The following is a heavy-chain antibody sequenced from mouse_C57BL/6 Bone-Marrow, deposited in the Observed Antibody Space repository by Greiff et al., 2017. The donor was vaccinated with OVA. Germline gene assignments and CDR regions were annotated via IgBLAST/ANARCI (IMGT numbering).Heavy chain of an antibody. CDR3: ARRGSRGSAMDY. J-gene: IGHJ4*01. Sequence: VQLQQSGAELVRPGASVKLSCKASGYTFTDYYINWVKQRPGQGLEWIARIYPGSGNTYYNEKFKGKATLTAEKSSSTAYMQLSSLTSEDSAVYFCARRGSRGSAMDYWGQGTSVTVSS. CDR2: IYPGSGNT. V-gene: IGHV1-76*01. CDR1: GYTFTDYY.